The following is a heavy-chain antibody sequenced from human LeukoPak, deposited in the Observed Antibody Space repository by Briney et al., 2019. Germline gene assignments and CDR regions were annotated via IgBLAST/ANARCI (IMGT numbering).Heavy chain of an antibody. J-gene: IGHJ4*02. Sequence: PGGSLRLSCVASGFTFGKYWMSWVRQAPGKGLEWVANIKLDGSEKNYVDSVKGRFTISRDNAMNLLYLQMNSLRAEDTAIYYCARSLPYGTTWYGRSDFWGQGTLVTVSS. D-gene: IGHD6-13*01. V-gene: IGHV3-7*03. CDR1: GFTFGKYW. CDR3: ARSLPYGTTWYGRSDF. CDR2: IKLDGSEK.